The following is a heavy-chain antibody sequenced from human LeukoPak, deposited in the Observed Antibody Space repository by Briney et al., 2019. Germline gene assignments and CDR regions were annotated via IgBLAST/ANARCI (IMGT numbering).Heavy chain of an antibody. D-gene: IGHD3-22*01. CDR3: ARQTRNYYDSSALGFDY. Sequence: SETLSLTCTVSGGSINSYYWSWIRQPPGKGLEWIGYIYYSGSTNYNPSLKSRVTISVDTSKNQFSLKLSSVTAADTAVYYCARQTRNYYDSSALGFDYWGQGTLVTVSS. CDR1: GGSINSYY. V-gene: IGHV4-59*08. CDR2: IYYSGST. J-gene: IGHJ4*02.